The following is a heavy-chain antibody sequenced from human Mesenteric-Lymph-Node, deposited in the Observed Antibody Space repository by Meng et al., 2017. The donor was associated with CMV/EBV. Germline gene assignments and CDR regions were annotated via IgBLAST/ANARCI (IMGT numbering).Heavy chain of an antibody. CDR1: GGSISSSSYY. D-gene: IGHD3-10*01. Sequence: GSLRLSCTVSGGSISSSSYYWGWIRQPPGKGLEWIASIYYSGSTYHNPSLKSRVTISVDTSKNQFSLKLSSVTAADTAVYYCARHDWIGGPFDYWGQGTLVTVSS. CDR3: ARHDWIGGPFDY. J-gene: IGHJ4*02. CDR2: IYYSGST. V-gene: IGHV4-39*01.